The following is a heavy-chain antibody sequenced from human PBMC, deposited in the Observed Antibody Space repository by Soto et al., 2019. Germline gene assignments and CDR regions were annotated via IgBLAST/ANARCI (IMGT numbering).Heavy chain of an antibody. CDR2: ISYEGSNK. V-gene: IGHV3-30*18. CDR1: GFTFSSYG. Sequence: QVQLVESGGGVVQPGRSLRLSCAASGFTFSSYGMHWVRQAPGKGLEWVAVISYEGSNKYYADSVKGGFTISRDNSKTTLYLQMNSLRAEDTAVYYCAKDRDYGDYDLRGSGMDVWGQGTTVTVSS. J-gene: IGHJ6*02. CDR3: AKDRDYGDYDLRGSGMDV. D-gene: IGHD4-17*01.